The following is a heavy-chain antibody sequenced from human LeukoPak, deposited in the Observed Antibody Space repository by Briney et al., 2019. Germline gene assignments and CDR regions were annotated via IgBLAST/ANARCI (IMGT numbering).Heavy chain of an antibody. D-gene: IGHD5-24*01. J-gene: IGHJ4*02. Sequence: GGSLRLSCAASGFTVSSNYMNWVRQAPGKGLEWVSVIYGGGNIYYADSVKGRFTISRDNSKNTPYLQMNSLRAEDTAVYYCARGAGYNYPYYFDYWGQGTLVTVSS. CDR1: GFTVSSNY. V-gene: IGHV3-53*01. CDR2: IYGGGNI. CDR3: ARGAGYNYPYYFDY.